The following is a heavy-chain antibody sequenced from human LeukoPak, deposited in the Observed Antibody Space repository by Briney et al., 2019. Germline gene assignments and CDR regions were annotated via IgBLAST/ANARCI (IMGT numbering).Heavy chain of an antibody. CDR1: GFTFSSYE. Sequence: TGGSLRLSCAASGFTFSSYEMNWVRQAPGKGLEWVSAISGSGGSTYYADSVKGRFTISRDNSKNTLYLQMNSLRAEDTAVYYCAKFMSMIVVVTSPFDYWGQGTLVTVSS. CDR2: ISGSGGST. D-gene: IGHD3-22*01. CDR3: AKFMSMIVVVTSPFDY. J-gene: IGHJ4*02. V-gene: IGHV3-23*01.